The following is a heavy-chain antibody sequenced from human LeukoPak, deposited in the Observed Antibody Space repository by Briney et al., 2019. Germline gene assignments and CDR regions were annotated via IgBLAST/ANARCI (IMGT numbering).Heavy chain of an antibody. CDR3: ARAQVGVPFGY. D-gene: IGHD3-16*01. CDR2: IYYSGST. CDR1: GGSISSSSHY. Sequence: PSETLSLTCSVSGGSISSSSHYWGWIRQPPGKGLEWIASIYYSGSTYYNASLKSRVTISVDTSKNQFSLKLSSVTAADTAVYYCARAQVGVPFGYWGQGTLVTVSS. V-gene: IGHV4-39*07. J-gene: IGHJ4*02.